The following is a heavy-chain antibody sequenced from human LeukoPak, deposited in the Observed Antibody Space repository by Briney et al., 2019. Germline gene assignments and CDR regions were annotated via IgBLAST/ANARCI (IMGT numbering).Heavy chain of an antibody. CDR3: ARVPLYDFWSGYTYGMDV. CDR2: ISGSGGST. CDR1: GFTFSSYA. J-gene: IGHJ6*02. V-gene: IGHV3-23*01. D-gene: IGHD3-3*01. Sequence: GGSLRLSCAASGFTFSSYAMSWVRQAPGKGLEWVSAISGSGGSTYYADSVKGRFTISRDNSKNTLYLQMNSLRAEDTAVYYCARVPLYDFWSGYTYGMDVWGQGTTVTVSS.